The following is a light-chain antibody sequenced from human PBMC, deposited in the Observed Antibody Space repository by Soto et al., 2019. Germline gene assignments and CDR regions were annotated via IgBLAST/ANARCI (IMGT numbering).Light chain of an antibody. CDR3: QQANSFPYT. V-gene: IGKV1-12*01. Sequence: DIQMTQSPSSVSASVGDRVTIACRASQGVSSCLAWYQQKPGKAPNLLIYAASSLQTGVPSRFSGSGSGTDFTLTITNLQPEDFATYYCQQANSFPYTFGQGTKLEIK. CDR1: QGVSSC. CDR2: AAS. J-gene: IGKJ2*01.